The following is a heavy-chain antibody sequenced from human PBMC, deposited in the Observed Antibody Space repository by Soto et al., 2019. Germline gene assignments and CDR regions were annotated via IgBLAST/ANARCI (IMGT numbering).Heavy chain of an antibody. J-gene: IGHJ6*02. CDR3: VREDKKAAPETYGVGVLDV. Sequence: SETLSLTCNVSGGSISNYYWTWIRQTPGKGLEYLGFVYYAGTTYYNPSLKSRITISLDTSKSHFSLRLTSVTAADTAVYFCVREDKKAAPETYGVGVLDVWGQGTTVTVSS. CDR2: VYYAGTT. D-gene: IGHD6-13*01. CDR1: GGSISNYY. V-gene: IGHV4-59*01.